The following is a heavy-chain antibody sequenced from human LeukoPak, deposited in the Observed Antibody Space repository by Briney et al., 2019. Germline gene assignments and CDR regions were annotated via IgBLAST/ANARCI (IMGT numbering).Heavy chain of an antibody. J-gene: IGHJ6*03. Sequence: GGSLRLSCAASGFIFSSFGMNWVHQAPGKGLEWVSSISSSSSYTYYADSLKGRFTISRDNAKKSLYLQINSLRAEDTALYHCARDLARGGPHARLNYYMDVWGKGTTVTVSS. CDR3: ARDLARGGPHARLNYYMDV. CDR2: ISSSSSYT. V-gene: IGHV3-21*04. CDR1: GFIFSSFG. D-gene: IGHD3-16*01.